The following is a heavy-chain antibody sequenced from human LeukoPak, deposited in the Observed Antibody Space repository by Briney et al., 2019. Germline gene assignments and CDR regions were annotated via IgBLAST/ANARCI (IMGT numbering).Heavy chain of an antibody. CDR2: IKSRTDGGTT. D-gene: IGHD1-1*01. CDR1: GFIFSNGW. CDR3: ARAETGDDALDI. V-gene: IGHV3-15*01. Sequence: GGSLRLSCAASGFIFSNGWMSWVRQAPGKGLEWVGRIKSRTDGGTTDYAAPVKGRFIISRDDSKNTLYLQMNSLRAEDTALYYCARAETGDDALDIWGQGTMVTVSS. J-gene: IGHJ3*02.